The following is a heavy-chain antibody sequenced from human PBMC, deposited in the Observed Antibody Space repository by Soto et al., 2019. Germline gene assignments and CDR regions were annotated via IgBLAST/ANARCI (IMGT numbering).Heavy chain of an antibody. Sequence: QVQLQESGPGLVKPSQTLSLTCTVSGGSISSGDYYWSWMGQPPGKGLEWIGYVLYSGTTNYNPSLQRPLPISVDTSKNQFSLKLTSVTAADTAVYYCARNGALDYWGRGTLVTVSS. J-gene: IGHJ4*01. CDR2: VLYSGTT. D-gene: IGHD2-8*01. CDR1: GGSISSGDYY. CDR3: ARNGALDY. V-gene: IGHV4-30-4*01.